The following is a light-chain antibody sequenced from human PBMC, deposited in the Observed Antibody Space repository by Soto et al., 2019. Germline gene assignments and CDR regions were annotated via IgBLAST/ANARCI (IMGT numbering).Light chain of an antibody. CDR1: QSVSNNF. J-gene: IGKJ1*01. CDR2: GAS. V-gene: IGKV3-20*01. Sequence: DIVLTQSPGTLSLSPGERAALSCRASQSVSNNFLAWYQQKPGQAPRLLIYGASSRATGIPDRFSGSGSGTAFTLTITRLEPEDFAVYYCQQYGTSSATFGQGTKVDIK. CDR3: QQYGTSSAT.